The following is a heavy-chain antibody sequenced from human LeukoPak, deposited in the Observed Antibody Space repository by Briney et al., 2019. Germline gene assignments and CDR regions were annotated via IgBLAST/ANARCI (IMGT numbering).Heavy chain of an antibody. D-gene: IGHD1-7*01. CDR2: ISYDGSNK. V-gene: IGHV3-30*03. J-gene: IGHJ6*03. Sequence: GGSLRLSCAASGFTFSSYGMHWVRQAPGKGLEWVAVISYDGSNKYYADSVKGRFTISRDNSKNTLYLQMNSLRAEDTAVYYCARTGLVELHSYYYYYMDVWGKGTTVTVSS. CDR1: GFTFSSYG. CDR3: ARTGLVELHSYYYYYMDV.